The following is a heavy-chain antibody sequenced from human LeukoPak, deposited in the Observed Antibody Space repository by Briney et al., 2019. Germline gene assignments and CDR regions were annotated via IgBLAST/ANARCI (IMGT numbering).Heavy chain of an antibody. CDR1: GDSVTTYY. Sequence: PSETLSLTCTVSGDSVTTYYWSWIRQPPGKGLEWLGYVYYSGSATYNPSLKSLVTISVDTSKNQFSLRLSSVTAADTAVYYCARDGSNWSNDYYHGVDVWGQGTTVTVSS. CDR3: ARDGSNWSNDYYHGVDV. J-gene: IGHJ6*02. D-gene: IGHD4-11*01. CDR2: VYYSGSA. V-gene: IGHV4-59*02.